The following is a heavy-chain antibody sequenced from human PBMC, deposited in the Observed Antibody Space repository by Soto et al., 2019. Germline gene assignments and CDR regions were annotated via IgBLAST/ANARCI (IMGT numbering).Heavy chain of an antibody. D-gene: IGHD3-22*01. CDR3: ARGRYYYDSSDY. J-gene: IGHJ4*02. Sequence: PGGSLRLSCAASGFTFSSYSMNWVRQASGKGLEWVSYISSSSSTIYYADSAKGRFTISRDNAKNSLYLQMNSLRDEDTAVYYCARGRYYYDSSDYWGQGTLVTVSS. CDR1: GFTFSSYS. V-gene: IGHV3-48*02. CDR2: ISSSSSTI.